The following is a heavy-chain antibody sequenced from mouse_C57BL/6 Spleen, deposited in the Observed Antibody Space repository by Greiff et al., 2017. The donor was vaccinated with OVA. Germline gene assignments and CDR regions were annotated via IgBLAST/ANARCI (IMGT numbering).Heavy chain of an antibody. CDR2: IDPETGGT. J-gene: IGHJ2*01. V-gene: IGHV1-15*01. CDR3: RAGTSDY. CDR1: GYTFTDYE. Sequence: VQLQQSGAELVRPGASVTLSCKASGYTFTDYEMHWVKQTPVHGLEWIGAIDPETGGTAYNQKFKGKAILTADKSSSKAYMELRSVTSEDSAVYYCRAGTSDYWGQGTTLTVSS. D-gene: IGHD4-1*01.